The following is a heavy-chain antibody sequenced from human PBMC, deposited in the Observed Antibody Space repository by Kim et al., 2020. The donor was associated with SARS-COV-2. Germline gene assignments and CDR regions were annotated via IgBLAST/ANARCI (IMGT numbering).Heavy chain of an antibody. CDR3: TKEFGQLAPYAFYGMDV. D-gene: IGHD6-6*01. V-gene: IGHV3-23*01. Sequence: GGSLRLSCVGSGFSFGSYAMSWVRQAPGKGLEWVSTFTGSGGRPYSADSVKGRFTASRDSSQNTLYLQMNSLRVEDTAIYFCTKEFGQLAPYAFYGMDVWGQGTTVTVSS. CDR1: GFSFGSYA. J-gene: IGHJ6*02. CDR2: FTGSGGRP.